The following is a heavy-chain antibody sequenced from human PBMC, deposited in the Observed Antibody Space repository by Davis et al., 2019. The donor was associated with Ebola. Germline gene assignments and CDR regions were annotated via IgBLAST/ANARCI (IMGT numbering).Heavy chain of an antibody. CDR3: VRFFFDL. Sequence: GESLKISCAASGFPFSSYTMNWVRQAPGKGLEWVSSISSDGSYIFYADSAKGRFTISRDNAKNSLYLQMNSLRAEDTAIYYCVRFFFDLWGQGALVTVSS. J-gene: IGHJ4*02. V-gene: IGHV3-21*04. CDR1: GFPFSSYT. CDR2: ISSDGSYI.